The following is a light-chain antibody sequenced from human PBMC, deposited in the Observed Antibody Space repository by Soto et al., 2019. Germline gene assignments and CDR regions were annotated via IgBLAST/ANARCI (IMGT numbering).Light chain of an antibody. CDR3: QQYNSYPRT. V-gene: IGKV1-5*03. CDR1: QSIHRW. CDR2: EAS. J-gene: IGKJ1*01. Sequence: DIPMTQSPSTLSSSLGDRVTITCRASQSIHRWLACYQQKPGKDPNLLIYEASTCESGVPPRFSSSGSGTEFTLTITSLQPDDFATYYCQQYNSYPRTFGQGTKVEIK.